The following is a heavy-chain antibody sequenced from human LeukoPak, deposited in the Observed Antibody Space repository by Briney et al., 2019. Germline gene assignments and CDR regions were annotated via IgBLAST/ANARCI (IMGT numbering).Heavy chain of an antibody. J-gene: IGHJ4*02. V-gene: IGHV3-23*01. CDR2: ISASGDVT. Sequence: GGSLRLPCAASGFTFSKFPMGWVRQAPGRGLEWVSAISASGDVTFYADSLRGRFTISRDNSKSTLYLQMNSLRAEDTAVYYCARDRSTYYDSSGSPHYWGQGTLVTVSS. CDR3: ARDRSTYYDSSGSPHY. D-gene: IGHD3-22*01. CDR1: GFTFSKFP.